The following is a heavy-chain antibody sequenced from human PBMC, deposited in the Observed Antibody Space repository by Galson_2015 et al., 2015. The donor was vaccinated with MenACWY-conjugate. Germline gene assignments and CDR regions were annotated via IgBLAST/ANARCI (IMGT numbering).Heavy chain of an antibody. CDR1: GFTFNNSW. J-gene: IGHJ5*02. Sequence: SLRLSCAASGFTFNNSWMTWVRQAPGKGLEWVATIKQDGTEKKYVDSVKGRFTVSRDNAKSSLYLQMNSLRAEDTAVYYCARKIYDYDTGDYGWFGPWGQGTPVTVSS. D-gene: IGHD3-22*01. V-gene: IGHV3-7*03. CDR3: ARKIYDYDTGDYGWFGP. CDR2: IKQDGTEK.